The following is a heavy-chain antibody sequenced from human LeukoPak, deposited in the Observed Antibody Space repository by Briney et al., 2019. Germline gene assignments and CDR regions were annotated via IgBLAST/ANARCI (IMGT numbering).Heavy chain of an antibody. V-gene: IGHV3-7*04. CDR2: IKQDGSEK. D-gene: IGHD5-24*01. CDR3: ARYRQSRRWLQSYSYYYYGMDV. CDR1: GFTFSSYW. J-gene: IGHJ6*02. Sequence: PGGSLRLSCAASGFTFSSYWMSWVRQAPGKGLEWVANIKQDGSEKYYVDSVKGRFTISRDNAKNSLYLQMNSLRAEDTAVYYCARYRQSRRWLQSYSYYYYGMDVWGQGTTVTVSS.